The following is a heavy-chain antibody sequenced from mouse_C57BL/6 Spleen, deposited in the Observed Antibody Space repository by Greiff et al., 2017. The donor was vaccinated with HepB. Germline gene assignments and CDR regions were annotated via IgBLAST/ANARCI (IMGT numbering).Heavy chain of an antibody. CDR3: ARSVYYGSFAY. V-gene: IGHV1-54*01. D-gene: IGHD2-2*01. CDR2: INPGSGGT. CDR1: GYAFTNYL. J-gene: IGHJ3*01. Sequence: QVQLQQSGAELVRPGTSVKVSCKASGYAFTNYLIEWVKQRPGQGLEWIGVINPGSGGTNYNEKFKGKATLTADKSSSTAYMQLSSLTSEDSAVYFCARSVYYGSFAYWGQGTLVTVSA.